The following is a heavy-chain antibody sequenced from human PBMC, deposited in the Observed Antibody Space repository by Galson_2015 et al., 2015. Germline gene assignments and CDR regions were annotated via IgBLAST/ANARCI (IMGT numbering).Heavy chain of an antibody. Sequence: SVKVSCTASGYTFTSYGISWVRQAPGQGLEWMGWISAYNGNTNYAQKLQGRVTMTTDTSTSTAYMELRSLRSDDTAVYYCARFIVVVVAATPELDYWGQGTLVIVSS. CDR3: ARFIVVVVAATPELDY. D-gene: IGHD2-15*01. V-gene: IGHV1-18*01. J-gene: IGHJ4*02. CDR1: GYTFTSYG. CDR2: ISAYNGNT.